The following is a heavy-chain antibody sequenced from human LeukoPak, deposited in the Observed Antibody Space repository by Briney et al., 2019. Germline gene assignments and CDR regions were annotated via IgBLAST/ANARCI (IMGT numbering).Heavy chain of an antibody. CDR3: ARSWAAKWELPGQFDS. D-gene: IGHD1-26*01. Sequence: PSETLSLTCSVSDGSMNNYYWNWIRQSPEKGLEWIGFVFSRGTTNYNPSFKSRLSMSIDTSKMQFSLRLSSVTAAHTAVYFCARSWAAKWELPGQFDSWGQGRLVSVSS. J-gene: IGHJ4*02. CDR1: DGSMNNYY. V-gene: IGHV4-4*07. CDR2: VFSRGTT.